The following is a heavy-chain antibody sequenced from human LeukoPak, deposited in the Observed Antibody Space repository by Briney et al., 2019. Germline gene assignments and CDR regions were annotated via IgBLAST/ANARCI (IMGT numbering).Heavy chain of an antibody. CDR1: GYSFTNYW. CDR3: TRLKVGATSWFDP. D-gene: IGHD1-26*01. CDR2: IDPSDSYT. V-gene: IGHV5-10-1*01. Sequence: GESLKISCQGSGYSFTNYWISWVRPMPGKGLEWMGRIDPSDSYTNYSPFFQGHVTISADKSISTAYLQWNSLKASDTAMYYCTRLKVGATSWFDPWGQGTLVIVSS. J-gene: IGHJ5*02.